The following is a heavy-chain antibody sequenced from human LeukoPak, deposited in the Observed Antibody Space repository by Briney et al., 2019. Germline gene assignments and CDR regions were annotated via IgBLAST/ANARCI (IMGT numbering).Heavy chain of an antibody. CDR2: INPNSGGT. CDR3: AREEYYYGSGSYWGFLFDY. D-gene: IGHD3-10*01. Sequence: ASVKVSCKASGYTFTVYYMHWVRQAPGQGLEWMGWINPNSGGTNYAQKFQGRVTMTRDTSISTAYMELSSLRSEDTAVYYCAREEYYYGSGSYWGFLFDYWGQGTLVTVSS. J-gene: IGHJ4*02. V-gene: IGHV1-2*02. CDR1: GYTFTVYY.